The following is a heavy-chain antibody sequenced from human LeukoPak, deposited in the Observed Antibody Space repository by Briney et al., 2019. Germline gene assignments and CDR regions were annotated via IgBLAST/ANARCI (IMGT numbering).Heavy chain of an antibody. CDR3: ARDRMVRGVMMDY. V-gene: IGHV1-8*01. J-gene: IGHJ4*02. Sequence: ASVKVSCKASGYTFTSYGINWVRQAPGQGLEWMGWMNPNSGNTVYAQKFQGRVTMTRNTSISTAYMELSSLRSEDTAVYYCARDRMVRGVMMDYWGQGTLVTVSS. CDR1: GYTFTSYG. CDR2: MNPNSGNT. D-gene: IGHD3-10*01.